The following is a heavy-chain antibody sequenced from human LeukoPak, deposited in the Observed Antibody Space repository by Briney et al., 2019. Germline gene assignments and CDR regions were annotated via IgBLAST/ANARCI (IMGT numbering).Heavy chain of an antibody. J-gene: IGHJ3*02. D-gene: IGHD3-3*01. CDR1: GYTFTSYG. CDR3: ARVRDYDFWSGYYRGAFDI. CDR2: ISAYNGNT. Sequence: ASVKVSCKASGYTFTSYGISWVRQAPGQGLEWMGWISAYNGNTNYAQKLQGRVTMTTDTSTSTAYMELRSLRSDDTAVYYCARVRDYDFWSGYYRGAFDIWGQGTMVTVSS. V-gene: IGHV1-18*01.